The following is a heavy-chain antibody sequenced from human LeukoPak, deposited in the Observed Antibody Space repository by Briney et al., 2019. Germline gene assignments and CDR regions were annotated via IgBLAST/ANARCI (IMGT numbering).Heavy chain of an antibody. V-gene: IGHV4-38-2*01. D-gene: IGHD2-2*01. CDR2: IYYSGST. Sequence: PSGTLSLTCAVSGYSISSGYYWGWIRQPPGKGLEWIGSIYYSGSTYYNPSLKSRVTISVDTSKNQFSLKLSSVTAADTAVYYCARHPGDCSSTSCYLRGNWFDPWGQGTLVTVSS. CDR3: ARHPGDCSSTSCYLRGNWFDP. J-gene: IGHJ5*02. CDR1: GYSISSGYY.